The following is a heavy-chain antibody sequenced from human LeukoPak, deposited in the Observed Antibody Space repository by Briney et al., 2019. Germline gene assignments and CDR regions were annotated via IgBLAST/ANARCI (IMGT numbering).Heavy chain of an antibody. CDR2: ISSSSSTI. Sequence: GGSLRLSCAASGFTFSSYSMNWVRQAPGKGLEWVSYISSSSSTIYYADSVKGRFTTSRDNAKNSLYLQMNSLRAEETAVYYCARVPPGTMIVHFFDYWGQGTLVTVSS. CDR1: GFTFSSYS. J-gene: IGHJ4*02. CDR3: ARVPPGTMIVHFFDY. V-gene: IGHV3-48*01. D-gene: IGHD3-22*01.